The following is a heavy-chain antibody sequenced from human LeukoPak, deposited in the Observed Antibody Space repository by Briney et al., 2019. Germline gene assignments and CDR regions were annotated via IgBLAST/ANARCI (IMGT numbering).Heavy chain of an antibody. J-gene: IGHJ3*02. D-gene: IGHD3-22*01. CDR2: IYYSGST. CDR3: ARDLPYDSSGYGAFDI. V-gene: IGHV4-59*11. CDR1: GGSISSHY. Sequence: SETLSLTCTVSGGSISSHYWSWIRQPPGKGLEWIGYIYYSGSTNYNPSLKSRVTISVDTSKNQFSLKLSSVTAADTAVYYCARDLPYDSSGYGAFDIWGQGTMVTASS.